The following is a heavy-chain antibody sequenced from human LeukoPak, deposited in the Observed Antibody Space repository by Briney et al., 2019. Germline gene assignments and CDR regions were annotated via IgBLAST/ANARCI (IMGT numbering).Heavy chain of an antibody. D-gene: IGHD3-10*01. CDR3: ARQTGSGLFTLP. CDR1: GDSISTSNSY. CDR2: IYYSGNT. V-gene: IGHV4-39*01. J-gene: IGHJ4*02. Sequence: SETLSLTCTVSGDSISTSNSYWGWIRQPPGKGLEWIGSIYYSGNTYYNASLKSRVTISVDTSKNQFSLKLTSVTAADTAVYYCARQTGSGLFTLPGGQGTLVTVSS.